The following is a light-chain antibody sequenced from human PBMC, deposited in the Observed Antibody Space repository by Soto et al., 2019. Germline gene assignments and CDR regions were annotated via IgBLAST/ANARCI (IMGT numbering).Light chain of an antibody. V-gene: IGLV2-14*01. Sequence: SALTQPASVSGSPGQSITISCTGTSSDVGDYNYVSWYQNHPGKAPKLMIYDVSDRPLGVSVRFSGSKSGNTASLTISGLQAEDEALYYCSSYSATSTLVVFGGGTKLTVL. CDR1: SSDVGDYNY. CDR2: DVS. J-gene: IGLJ3*02. CDR3: SSYSATSTLVV.